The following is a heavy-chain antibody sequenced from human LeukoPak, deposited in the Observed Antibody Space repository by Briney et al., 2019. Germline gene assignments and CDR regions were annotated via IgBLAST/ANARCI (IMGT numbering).Heavy chain of an antibody. J-gene: IGHJ6*03. CDR3: ARSSYYYYYMDV. V-gene: IGHV1-69*06. CDR2: IIPIFGTA. Sequence: SVKVSCKASGGTFSSYAISWVRQAPGQGLEWMGGIIPIFGTANYAQKFQGRVTITADKSTSTAYMELSSLRSEDTAVYYCARSSYYYYYMDVWGKGTTVTVSS. CDR1: GGTFSSYA.